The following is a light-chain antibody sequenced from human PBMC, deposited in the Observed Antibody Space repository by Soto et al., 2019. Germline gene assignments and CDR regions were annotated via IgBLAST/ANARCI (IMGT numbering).Light chain of an antibody. J-gene: IGKJ5*01. CDR3: MQALQTRYT. CDR1: QSLLHSNGYNY. CDR2: LGS. V-gene: IGKV2-28*01. Sequence: DILMTQSPISLPVTPGEPASISCMSSQSLLHSNGYNYLDWYLQKPGQSPQLLIYLGSNRSSGVPDRFSGSGSGTDFTLNISRVEAEDVGVYYCMQALQTRYTFGQGRRLEIK.